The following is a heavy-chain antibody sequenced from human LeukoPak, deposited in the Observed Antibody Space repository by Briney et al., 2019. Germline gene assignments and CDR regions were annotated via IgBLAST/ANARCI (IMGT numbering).Heavy chain of an antibody. V-gene: IGHV1-2*02. Sequence: ASVKVSCKASGYTFTGYYMHWVRQAPGQGLEWMGWINPNSGGTNYAQKFQGRVTMTRDTSISTAYMELSRLRSDDTAVYYCARVRYRLAETYIDYWGQGTLVTVSS. CDR3: ARVRYRLAETYIDY. J-gene: IGHJ4*02. CDR1: GYTFTGYY. D-gene: IGHD3-16*01. CDR2: INPNSGGT.